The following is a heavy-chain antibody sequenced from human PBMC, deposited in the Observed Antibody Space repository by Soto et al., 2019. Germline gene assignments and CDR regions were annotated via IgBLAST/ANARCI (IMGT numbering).Heavy chain of an antibody. Sequence: PGGSLRLSCAASGFTFSSYWMSWVRQAPGKGLEWVANIKQDGSEKYYVDSVKGRFTISRDNAKNSLYLQMNSLRAEDTAVYYCARDRRYYDILTGYYRGSYYFDYWGQGTLVTVSS. J-gene: IGHJ4*02. CDR2: IKQDGSEK. D-gene: IGHD3-9*01. V-gene: IGHV3-7*01. CDR1: GFTFSSYW. CDR3: ARDRRYYDILTGYYRGSYYFDY.